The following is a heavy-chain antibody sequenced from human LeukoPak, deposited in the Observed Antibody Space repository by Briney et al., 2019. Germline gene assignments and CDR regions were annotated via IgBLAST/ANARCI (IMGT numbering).Heavy chain of an antibody. CDR3: ARLGYYYGSGSSDY. Sequence: SETLSLTCAVYGGSFSGYYWSWIRQPPGKGLEWIGEINHSGSTNYNPSLKSRVTISVDTSKNQFSLKLSSVTAADTAVYYCARLGYYYGSGSSDYWGQGTLVTVSS. V-gene: IGHV4-34*01. CDR1: GGSFSGYY. CDR2: INHSGST. J-gene: IGHJ4*02. D-gene: IGHD3-10*01.